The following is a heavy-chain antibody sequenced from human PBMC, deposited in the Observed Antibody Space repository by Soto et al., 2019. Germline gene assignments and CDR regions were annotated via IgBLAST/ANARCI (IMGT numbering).Heavy chain of an antibody. J-gene: IGHJ6*02. CDR1: GGSISSSSYY. CDR3: ARQDSYYYYYGMDV. Sequence: PSETLSLTCAVSGGSISSSSYYWGWIRQPPGKGLEWIGSIYYSGSTYYNPSLKSRVTISVDTSKNQFSLKLSSVTAADTAVYYCARQDSYYYYYGMDVWGQGTTVTVSS. V-gene: IGHV4-39*01. CDR2: IYYSGST.